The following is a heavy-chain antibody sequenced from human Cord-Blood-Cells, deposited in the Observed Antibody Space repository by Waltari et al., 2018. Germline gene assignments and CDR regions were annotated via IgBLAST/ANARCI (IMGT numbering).Heavy chain of an antibody. CDR1: GGSISSGGYY. Sequence: QVQLQESGPGLVKPSQTLSLTCTVSGGSISSGGYYWSWLRQHPGKGRGGIGYIYYSWRTYYNPSLKSPVTISVDTAKNQFSLKLSAVTAADTAVYYCARDSRRGATDYWGQGTLVTVSS. CDR3: ARDSRRGATDY. V-gene: IGHV4-31*01. J-gene: IGHJ4*02. CDR2: IYYSWRT. D-gene: IGHD1-26*01.